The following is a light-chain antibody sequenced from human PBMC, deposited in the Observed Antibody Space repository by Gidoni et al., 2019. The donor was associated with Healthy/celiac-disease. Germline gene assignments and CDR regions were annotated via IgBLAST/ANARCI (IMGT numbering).Light chain of an antibody. CDR2: GNS. V-gene: IGLV1-40*01. CDR3: QSYDSSLSGSAV. Sequence: QSVLTQPPSVSGAPGQRVPISCTGSSSNIGAGYDVHWYQQLPEKAPKLLIYGNSNRPSGVPDRVSGSKSGTSASLAITGLQAEDEADDYCQSYDSSLSGSAVFGGGTQLTVL. J-gene: IGLJ7*01. CDR1: SSNIGAGYD.